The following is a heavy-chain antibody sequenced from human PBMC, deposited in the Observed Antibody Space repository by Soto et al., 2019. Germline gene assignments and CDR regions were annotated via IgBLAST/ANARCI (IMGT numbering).Heavy chain of an antibody. J-gene: IGHJ4*02. Sequence: QVQLVQSGGEVKRPGASVKVSCKASGYGFSSYHINWVRQAPGQGLEWLGRISVKNGNTNYAQKLQGRATMTTDPSATTAYMELRSLRSDDTAVYYCAREKPYSTNWDSLDYWGQGTLVTVSS. CDR3: AREKPYSTNWDSLDY. CDR1: GYGFSSYH. CDR2: ISVKNGNT. D-gene: IGHD6-13*01. V-gene: IGHV1-18*01.